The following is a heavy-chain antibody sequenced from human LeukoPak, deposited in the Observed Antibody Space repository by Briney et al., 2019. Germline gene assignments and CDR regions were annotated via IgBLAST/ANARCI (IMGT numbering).Heavy chain of an antibody. J-gene: IGHJ4*02. V-gene: IGHV3-48*03. CDR2: ISSSGSTI. CDR1: GFTFSSYE. CDR3: ARVGTWIQLWLGY. Sequence: GGSLRLSCAASGFTFSSYEMNWVRQAPGKGLEWVSYISSSGSTIYYADSVKGRFTISRDNAKNSLYLQMNSLRAEDTAVYYCARVGTWIQLWLGYWGQGTLVTVSS. D-gene: IGHD5-18*01.